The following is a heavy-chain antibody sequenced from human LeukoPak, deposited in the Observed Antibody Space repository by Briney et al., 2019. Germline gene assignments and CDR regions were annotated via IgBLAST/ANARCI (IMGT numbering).Heavy chain of an antibody. J-gene: IGHJ6*03. CDR1: GGSISSYY. V-gene: IGHV4-59*01. D-gene: IGHD3-22*01. CDR2: IYYSGST. Sequence: SETLSLTCTVSGGSISSYYWSWIRQPPGKGLEWIGNIYYSGSTNYNPSLKSRVTISVDTSKNQFSLKLSFVTAADTAVYYCTRGSIAYYYMDVWGKGTTVTISS. CDR3: TRGSIAYYYMDV.